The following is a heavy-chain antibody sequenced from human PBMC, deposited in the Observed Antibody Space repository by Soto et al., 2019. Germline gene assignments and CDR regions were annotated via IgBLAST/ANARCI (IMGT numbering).Heavy chain of an antibody. CDR2: IKQDGSER. CDR3: VRETYFDY. Sequence: EEQLVESGGGLVQPGGSLRLSCAGSGFTFRNYWMGWVRQAPGKRLEWVANIKQDGSERYYADSVKGRFTISRDNAKNSLYLQMVSLGADDTAVYYCVRETYFDYWGQGILVIVSS. CDR1: GFTFRNYW. J-gene: IGHJ4*02. V-gene: IGHV3-7*01.